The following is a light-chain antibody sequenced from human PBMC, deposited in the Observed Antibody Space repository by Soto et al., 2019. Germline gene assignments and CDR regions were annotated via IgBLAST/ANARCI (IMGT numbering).Light chain of an antibody. Sequence: IQLTQSPSSLSASVGDRVTITCRASQGISSYLAWYQQKPGKAPKLLIYAASTLQSGVPSRFSGSGSGTVIALTIMSVQVDYFATFYCLQYNTYPWTFGQGTKVVIK. CDR1: QGISSY. V-gene: IGKV1-9*01. CDR3: LQYNTYPWT. CDR2: AAS. J-gene: IGKJ1*01.